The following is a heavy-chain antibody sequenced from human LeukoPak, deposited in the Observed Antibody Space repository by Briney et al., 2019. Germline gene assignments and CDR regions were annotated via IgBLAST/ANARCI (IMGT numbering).Heavy chain of an antibody. D-gene: IGHD3-22*01. CDR1: GGTFSSYA. Sequence: ASVKVSCKASGGTFSSYAISWVRQAPGQGLEWMGRIIPIFGTANYAQKFQGRVTITTDESTSTAYMELSSLRSEDTAVYYCAREYYYDSSGYALNSFDYWGQGTLVTVSS. CDR2: IIPIFGTA. J-gene: IGHJ4*02. CDR3: AREYYYDSSGYALNSFDY. V-gene: IGHV1-69*05.